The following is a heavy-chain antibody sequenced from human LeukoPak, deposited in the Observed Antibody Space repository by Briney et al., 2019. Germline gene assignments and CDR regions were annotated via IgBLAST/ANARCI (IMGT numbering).Heavy chain of an antibody. CDR3: ARDRIVGAPYYYYGMDV. D-gene: IGHD1-26*01. V-gene: IGHV3-30-3*01. Sequence: GGSLRLSCAASGFTFSSYAMHWVRQAPGKGLEWVAVISYDGSNKYYADSVKGRFTISRDNSKNTLYLQMNSLRAEDTAVYYCARDRIVGAPYYYYGMDVWGQGTTVTVSS. CDR2: ISYDGSNK. J-gene: IGHJ6*02. CDR1: GFTFSSYA.